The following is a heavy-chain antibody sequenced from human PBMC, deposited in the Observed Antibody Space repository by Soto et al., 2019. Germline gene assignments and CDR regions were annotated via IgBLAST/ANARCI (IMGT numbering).Heavy chain of an antibody. CDR1: GGTFSSYA. CDR3: ARRYCSGGSCYYYYGMDV. V-gene: IGHV1-69*06. D-gene: IGHD2-15*01. CDR2: IIPIFGTA. J-gene: IGHJ6*02. Sequence: GSSVKVSCKASGGTFSSYAISWVRQAPGQGLEWMGGIIPIFGTANYAQKFQGRATITADKSTSTAYMELSSLRSEDTAVYYCARRYCSGGSCYYYYGMDVWGQGTTVTVSS.